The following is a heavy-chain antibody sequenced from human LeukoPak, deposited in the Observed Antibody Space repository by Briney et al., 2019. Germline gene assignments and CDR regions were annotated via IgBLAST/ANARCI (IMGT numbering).Heavy chain of an antibody. CDR2: MNPNSGNT. CDR3: ARVFDSGSYHNYIDY. D-gene: IGHD1-26*01. J-gene: IGHJ4*02. V-gene: IGHV1-8*01. Sequence: GASVKVSCKASGYTFTSYDINWVRQATGQGLEWMGWMNPNSGNTGYAQKFQGRVTMARNTPISTAYMELSSLRSEDTAVYYCARVFDSGSYHNYIDYWGQGTLVTVSS. CDR1: GYTFTSYD.